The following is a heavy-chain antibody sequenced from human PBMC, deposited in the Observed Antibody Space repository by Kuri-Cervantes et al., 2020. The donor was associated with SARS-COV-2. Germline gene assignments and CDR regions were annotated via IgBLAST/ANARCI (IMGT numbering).Heavy chain of an antibody. D-gene: IGHD2-15*01. V-gene: IGHV1-46*01. CDR3: ARGRRGDIVVVVAATRRYYYYMDV. J-gene: IGHJ6*03. CDR1: GYTFTSYY. Sequence: ASVKVSCKASGYTFTSYYMHWVRQAPGQRLEWMGIINPSGGSTSYAQKFQGRVTMTRDTSTSTVYMELSSLRSEDTAVYYCARGRRGDIVVVVAATRRYYYYMDVWGKGTTVTVSS. CDR2: INPSGGST.